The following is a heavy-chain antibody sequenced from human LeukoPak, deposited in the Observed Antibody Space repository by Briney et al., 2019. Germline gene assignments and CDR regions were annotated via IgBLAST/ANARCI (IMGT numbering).Heavy chain of an antibody. CDR1: GFTFNSFA. CDR3: VKSPHASSSYFDY. J-gene: IGHJ4*02. V-gene: IGHV3-64D*06. D-gene: IGHD6-13*01. Sequence: PGGSLRLSCAASGFTFNSFAMHWVRQAPGKGLEYVSAINSNGDITDYADSVKGRFTMSRDNSKNTLHLQMSSLTVEDTAVYYCVKSPHASSSYFDYWGQGTLVTVSS. CDR2: INSNGDIT.